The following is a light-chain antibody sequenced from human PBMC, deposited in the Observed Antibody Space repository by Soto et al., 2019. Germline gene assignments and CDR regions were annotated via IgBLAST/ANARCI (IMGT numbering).Light chain of an antibody. CDR2: GNT. Sequence: QSVLTQPPSVSGAPGQRVTISCTGSSSNIGAGYDVHWYQQLPGTAPKILIYGNTNRPSGVPDRFSGSKSGTSASLAITGLQAEDEADYYCQSYDSSLSVNYVFGIGTKVTVL. CDR1: SSNIGAGYD. V-gene: IGLV1-40*01. CDR3: QSYDSSLSVNYV. J-gene: IGLJ1*01.